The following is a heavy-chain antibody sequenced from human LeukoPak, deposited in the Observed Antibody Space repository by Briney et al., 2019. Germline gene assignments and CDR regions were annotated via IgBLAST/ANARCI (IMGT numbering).Heavy chain of an antibody. Sequence: PSETLSLTCTVSGGSISSSSYYWGWIRQPPGKGLEWIGTIYYSGSTYYNPSLKSRVTISVDTSKNQFSLKLSSVTAADTAVYYCAREEKRRVRGVIPIYYYYGMDVWGQGTTVTVSS. J-gene: IGHJ6*02. V-gene: IGHV4-39*07. CDR3: AREEKRRVRGVIPIYYYYGMDV. CDR1: GGSISSSSYY. CDR2: IYYSGST. D-gene: IGHD3-10*01.